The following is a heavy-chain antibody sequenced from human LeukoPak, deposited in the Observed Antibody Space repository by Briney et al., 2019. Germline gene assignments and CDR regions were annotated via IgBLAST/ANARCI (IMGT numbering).Heavy chain of an antibody. D-gene: IGHD4-17*01. V-gene: IGHV4-61*02. CDR3: ASARDYGDYNAFDI. J-gene: IGHJ3*02. CDR1: GGSISSGSYY. CDR2: IYTSGST. Sequence: SETLSLTCTVSGGSISSGSYYWSWIRQPAGKGLEWIGRIYTSGSTNYNPSLKSRVTMSVDTSKNQFSLKLSSVTAADTAVYYCASARDYGDYNAFDIWGQGTMVTVSS.